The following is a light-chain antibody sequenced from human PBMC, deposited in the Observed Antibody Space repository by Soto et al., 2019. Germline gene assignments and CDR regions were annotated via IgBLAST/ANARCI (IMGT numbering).Light chain of an antibody. V-gene: IGLV2-8*01. Sequence: QSALTQPPSASGSPGQSVTISCTGTSSDVGAYNYVSWYQQHAGKAPKLVIYEVTKRPSGVPDRFSGSKSANTASLTVSGLQAEDEADYYCCSFASSNTGVFGGGTKVTVL. CDR3: CSFASSNTGV. CDR2: EVT. CDR1: SSDVGAYNY. J-gene: IGLJ3*02.